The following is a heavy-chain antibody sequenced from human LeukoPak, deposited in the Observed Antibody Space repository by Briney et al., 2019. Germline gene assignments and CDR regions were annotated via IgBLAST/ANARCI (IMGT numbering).Heavy chain of an antibody. CDR3: ARVRFGRVDY. D-gene: IGHD3-16*01. Sequence: SQTLSLTCTVSGGSISSSNYYWNWIRQPAGKGLEWIGRIFTSGSTNYNPSLKSRVTISVDTSKNQFSLKLSSVTAADTAVYYCARVRFGRVDYWGQGTLVTVSS. CDR2: IFTSGST. V-gene: IGHV4-61*02. CDR1: GGSISSSNYY. J-gene: IGHJ4*02.